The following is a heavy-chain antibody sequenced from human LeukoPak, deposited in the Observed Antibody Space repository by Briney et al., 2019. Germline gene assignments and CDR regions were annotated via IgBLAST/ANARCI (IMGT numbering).Heavy chain of an antibody. CDR2: ISSSSSYI. D-gene: IGHD3-3*01. Sequence: GGSLRLSCAASGFTFSSYSMNWVRQAPGKGLEWVSSISSSSSYIYYADSVKGRFTISRDNAKNSLYLQMNSLRAEGTAVYYCASRYDFWSGYYTVPFDYWGQGTLVTVSS. CDR1: GFTFSSYS. V-gene: IGHV3-21*01. J-gene: IGHJ4*02. CDR3: ASRYDFWSGYYTVPFDY.